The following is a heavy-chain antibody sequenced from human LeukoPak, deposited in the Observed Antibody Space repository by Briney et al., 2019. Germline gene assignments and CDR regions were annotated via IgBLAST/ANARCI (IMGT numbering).Heavy chain of an antibody. CDR3: ARVGDAFDI. J-gene: IGHJ3*02. Sequence: GGSLRLSCGGSGFSFNRFWMHWVRQVPGKGLVWVSRIKSDGRTTDYADSVKGRFTISRDNAKNTVYLQMNSLRAEDTAVYYCARVGDAFDIWGQGTMVTVPS. CDR1: GFSFNRFW. CDR2: IKSDGRTT. V-gene: IGHV3-74*01.